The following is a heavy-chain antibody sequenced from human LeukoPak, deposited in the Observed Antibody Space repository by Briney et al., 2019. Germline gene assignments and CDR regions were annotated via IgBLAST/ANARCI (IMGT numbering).Heavy chain of an antibody. V-gene: IGHV3-23*01. CDR2: ISGGGGST. CDR3: AKGEGFDP. J-gene: IGHJ5*02. Sequence: PGGSLRLSCAASGFTLSAYDMSWVRQAPGKGLDWVSAISGGGGSTYYADSVKGRFIISKDNSKNTLYLQMNSLRAEDTAVYYCAKGEGFDPWGQGTLVTVSS. CDR1: GFTLSAYD.